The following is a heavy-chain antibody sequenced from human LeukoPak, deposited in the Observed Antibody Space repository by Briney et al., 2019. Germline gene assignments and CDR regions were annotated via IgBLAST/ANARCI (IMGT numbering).Heavy chain of an antibody. CDR2: ISGSGGST. J-gene: IGHJ4*02. V-gene: IGHV3-23*01. CDR3: ARGQSLIE. D-gene: IGHD2-8*01. CDR1: GFTFSSYW. Sequence: PGGSLRLSCAASGFTFSSYWMHWVRQAPGKGLEWVSAISGSGGSTYYADSVRGRFTISRDNSKNTLYLQMNSLRAEDTAVYYCARGQSLIEWGQGTLVTVSS.